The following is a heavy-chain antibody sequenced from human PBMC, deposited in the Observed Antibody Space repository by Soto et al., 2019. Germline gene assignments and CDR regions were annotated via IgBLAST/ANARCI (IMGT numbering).Heavy chain of an antibody. J-gene: IGHJ4*02. CDR2: IYHSGST. Sequence: PSETLSLTCAVSSGSISNSNWWSWVRQPPGKGLEWIGEIYHSGSTNYNPSLKSRVTISVDNSKNQFSLKLSSVTAADTAVYYCARVVALTFGGDYYFDYWGQGTLVTVSS. CDR1: SGSISNSNW. CDR3: ARVVALTFGGDYYFDY. V-gene: IGHV4-4*02. D-gene: IGHD3-16*01.